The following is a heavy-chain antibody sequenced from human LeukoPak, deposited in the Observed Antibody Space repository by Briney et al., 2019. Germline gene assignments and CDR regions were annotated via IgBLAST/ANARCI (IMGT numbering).Heavy chain of an antibody. CDR1: GYTFTGYY. Sequence: GASVKVSGKASGYTFTGYYMHWVRQAPGQGLEWMGWINPKSGGTNYAQNFQGRVTMTRDTSISTAYMELSGLRSDDRAVYYCVRDAIAAAGTGGWGQGTLVTVSS. V-gene: IGHV1-2*02. CDR2: INPKSGGT. D-gene: IGHD6-13*01. CDR3: VRDAIAAAGTGG. J-gene: IGHJ4*02.